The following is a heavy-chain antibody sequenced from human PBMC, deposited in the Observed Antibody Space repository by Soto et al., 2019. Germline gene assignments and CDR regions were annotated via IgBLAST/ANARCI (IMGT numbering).Heavy chain of an antibody. Sequence: SVNVSCKASGGTFSSYAISWVLQAPGQGLEWMGGIIPIFGTANYAQKFQGRVTITADESTSTAYMELSSLRSEDTAVYYCARDLAPITMVRGASDYYYYGMDVWGQGTTVTVSS. J-gene: IGHJ6*02. D-gene: IGHD3-10*01. V-gene: IGHV1-69*13. CDR3: ARDLAPITMVRGASDYYYYGMDV. CDR1: GGTFSSYA. CDR2: IIPIFGTA.